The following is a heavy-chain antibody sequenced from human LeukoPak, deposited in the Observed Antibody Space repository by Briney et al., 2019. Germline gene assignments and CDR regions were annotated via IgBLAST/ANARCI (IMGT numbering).Heavy chain of an antibody. J-gene: IGHJ4*02. D-gene: IGHD1-26*01. CDR3: ARRGGSYFDY. Sequence: GRSLRLSCAASGFTFSSYGMHWVRQAPGKGLEWVAVISHDGSNKYYSDSVKGRFTISRDNSKNTLYLQMNSLRVEDTAVYFCARRGGSYFDYWGQGTLVTVSS. CDR2: ISHDGSNK. CDR1: GFTFSSYG. V-gene: IGHV3-30*03.